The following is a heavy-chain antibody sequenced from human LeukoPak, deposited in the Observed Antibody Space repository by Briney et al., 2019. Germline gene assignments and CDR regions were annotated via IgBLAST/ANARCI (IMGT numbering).Heavy chain of an antibody. Sequence: PGGSLRLSCAASGFTFSTYGMHWVRQAPGKGLEWVAFIRYDGNNKFYADSVKGRFTISRDNSKNTLYLQMNSLRPEDTAVYYCARAWEAVAGNYGVIDYWGQGTLVTVSS. D-gene: IGHD1-7*01. CDR1: GFTFSTYG. V-gene: IGHV3-30*02. CDR2: IRYDGNNK. J-gene: IGHJ4*02. CDR3: ARAWEAVAGNYGVIDY.